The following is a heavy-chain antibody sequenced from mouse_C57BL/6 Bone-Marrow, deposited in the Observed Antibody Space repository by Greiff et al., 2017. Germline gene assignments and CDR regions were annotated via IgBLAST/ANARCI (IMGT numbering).Heavy chain of an antibody. J-gene: IGHJ3*01. CDR1: GYTFTSYR. CDR2: IDPSDSYT. V-gene: IGHV1-59*01. Sequence: QVQLQQPGAELVRPGTSVKLSCKASGYTFTSYRMHWVKQRPGQGLAWIGVIDPSDSYTNYNQKFKGKATLTVDTSSSTAYMQLSSLTSEYSAVYYCARGFLGSWFAYWGQGTLVTVSA. CDR3: ARGFLGSWFAY. D-gene: IGHD2-10*02.